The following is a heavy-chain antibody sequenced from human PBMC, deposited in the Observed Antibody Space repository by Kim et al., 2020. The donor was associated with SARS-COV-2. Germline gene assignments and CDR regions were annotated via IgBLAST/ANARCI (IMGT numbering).Heavy chain of an antibody. Sequence: ASVKVSCKASGYTFTSYDINWVRQATGQGLEWMGWMNPNSGNTGYAQKFQGRVTMTRNTSISTAYMELSSLRSEDTAVYYCARGQFSSSWYFHYYYGMDVWGQGTTVTVSS. CDR2: MNPNSGNT. D-gene: IGHD6-13*01. CDR1: GYTFTSYD. J-gene: IGHJ6*02. V-gene: IGHV1-8*01. CDR3: ARGQFSSSWYFHYYYGMDV.